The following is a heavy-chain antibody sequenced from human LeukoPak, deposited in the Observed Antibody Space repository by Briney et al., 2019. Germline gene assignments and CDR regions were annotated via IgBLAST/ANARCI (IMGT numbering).Heavy chain of an antibody. CDR1: GGTFSSYA. Sequence: SVKVSCKASGGTFSSYAISWVRQAPGQGLEWMGRIIPILGIANYAQKFQGRVTITADKSTSTAYMELSSLRSEDTAVYYCARALRIETFGVRRYYYHAMNVWGQGTTVTVSS. J-gene: IGHJ6*02. CDR2: IIPILGIA. CDR3: ARALRIETFGVRRYYYHAMNV. D-gene: IGHD3-3*01. V-gene: IGHV1-69*04.